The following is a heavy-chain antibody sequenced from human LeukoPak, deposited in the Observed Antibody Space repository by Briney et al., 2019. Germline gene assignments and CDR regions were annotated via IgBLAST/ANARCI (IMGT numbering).Heavy chain of an antibody. CDR2: IYHSGST. D-gene: IGHD6-13*01. Sequence: SETLSLTCAVSGGSISSGGYSWSWIRQPPGKGLEWIGYIYHSGSTYYNPSLKSRVTISVDTSKNQFFVKLRSVTAADTAVYYCVRDPPTAAADYWGQGTLVTVSS. CDR1: GGSISSGGYS. J-gene: IGHJ4*02. V-gene: IGHV4-30-2*01. CDR3: VRDPPTAAADY.